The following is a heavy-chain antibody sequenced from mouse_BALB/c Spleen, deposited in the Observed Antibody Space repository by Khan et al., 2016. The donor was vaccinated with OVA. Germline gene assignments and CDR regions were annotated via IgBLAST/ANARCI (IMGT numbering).Heavy chain of an antibody. Sequence: VQLQQSGPELVKPGASVKMSCKASGYTFTSYVMHWVKQKPGQGLEWIGYISPNNDGSKYNEKFRGKAHLTSDKSSSHSYMDRSSLPSEDSAVYYCLRALYYYGSAYEGFAYWGQGTLVTVSA. CDR3: LRALYYYGSAYEGFAY. CDR2: ISPNNDGS. V-gene: IGHV1S136*01. J-gene: IGHJ3*01. CDR1: GYTFTSYV. D-gene: IGHD1-1*01.